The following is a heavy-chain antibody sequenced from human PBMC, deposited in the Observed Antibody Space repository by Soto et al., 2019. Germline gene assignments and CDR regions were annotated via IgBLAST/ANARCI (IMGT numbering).Heavy chain of an antibody. Sequence: QVQLVESGGGVVQPGRSLRLSCAASGFTFSSYGMHWVRQAPGKGLEWVAVISYDGSIKYYADSVKGRFTISRDNSKNTLYLQMNSLRAGDTAVYFCARVIAAAGPFDYWGQGTLFTVSS. D-gene: IGHD6-13*01. CDR2: ISYDGSIK. CDR3: ARVIAAAGPFDY. CDR1: GFTFSSYG. V-gene: IGHV3-30*03. J-gene: IGHJ4*02.